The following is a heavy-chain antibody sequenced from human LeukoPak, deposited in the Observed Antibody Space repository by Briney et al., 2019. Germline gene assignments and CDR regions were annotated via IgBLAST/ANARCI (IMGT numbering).Heavy chain of an antibody. CDR2: ISSSGSTI. CDR3: ARALSSYRSGWTFDY. V-gene: IGHV3-48*03. D-gene: IGHD6-19*01. Sequence: PGGSLRLSCAASGFTFSSYEMTWVRQAPGKGLEWVSYISSSGSTIYYADSVKGRFTISRDNAKNSLYLQMNSLRAEDTAVYYCARALSSYRSGWTFDYWGQGTLVTVSS. CDR1: GFTFSSYE. J-gene: IGHJ4*02.